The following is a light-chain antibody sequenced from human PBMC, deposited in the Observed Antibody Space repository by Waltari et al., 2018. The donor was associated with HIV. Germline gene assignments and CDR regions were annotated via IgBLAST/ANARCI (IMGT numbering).Light chain of an antibody. J-gene: IGLJ2*01. CDR1: GSNMGNNY. Sequence: QSVSTQPPSVSAAPGQKVTISCSGSGSNMGNNYVSWYQQVPGTAPKVLIYDNNKRPSGILDRFSGSKSGTSATLGITGLQTRDEADYYCGTWDSSLSAVVFGGGTKLTVL. CDR2: DNN. V-gene: IGLV1-51*01. CDR3: GTWDSSLSAVV.